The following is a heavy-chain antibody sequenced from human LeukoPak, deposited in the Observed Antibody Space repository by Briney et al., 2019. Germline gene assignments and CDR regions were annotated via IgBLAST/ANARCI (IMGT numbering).Heavy chain of an antibody. Sequence: GGSLRLSCAASGFTFSSYAMSWVRQAPGKGLEWVSAISGSGGSTYYADSVKGRFTISRDNSKNTLYLRMNSLRAEDTAVYYCAKDGIVGATRDYFDYWGQGTLVTVSS. V-gene: IGHV3-23*01. CDR2: ISGSGGST. CDR3: AKDGIVGATRDYFDY. D-gene: IGHD1-26*01. CDR1: GFTFSSYA. J-gene: IGHJ4*02.